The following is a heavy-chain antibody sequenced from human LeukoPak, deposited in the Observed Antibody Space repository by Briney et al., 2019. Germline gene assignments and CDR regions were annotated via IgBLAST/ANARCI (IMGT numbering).Heavy chain of an antibody. D-gene: IGHD6-13*01. J-gene: IGHJ5*02. CDR3: ARGVAAPGTGGLSWFDP. CDR1: GGSISSSSYY. Sequence: SETLSLTCTVSGGSISSSSYYWGWIRQPPGKGLEWIGSIYYSGSTYYNPSLKSRVTISVDTSKNQYSLKLSFVTAADTAVYYCARGVAAPGTGGLSWFDPWGQGTLVTVSS. CDR2: IYYSGST. V-gene: IGHV4-39*07.